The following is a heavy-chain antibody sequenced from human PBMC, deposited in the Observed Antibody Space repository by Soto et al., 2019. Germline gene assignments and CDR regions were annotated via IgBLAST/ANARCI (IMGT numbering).Heavy chain of an antibody. D-gene: IGHD6-6*01. V-gene: IGHV4-59*01. J-gene: IGHJ4*02. CDR3: ARGTLEEVYFDY. CDR2: IYYSGST. Sequence: SETLSLTCTVSGGSISSYYWSWIRQPPGKGLEWIGYIYYSGSTNYNPSLKSRVTISVDTSKNQFSLKLSSVTAADTAVYYCARGTLEEVYFDYWGQGTLVTVSS. CDR1: GGSISSYY.